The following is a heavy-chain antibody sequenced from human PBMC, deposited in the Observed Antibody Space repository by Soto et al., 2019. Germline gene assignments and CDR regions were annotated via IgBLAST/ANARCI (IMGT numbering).Heavy chain of an antibody. CDR2: IYKSATT. V-gene: IGHV4-30-4*01. Sequence: PXETLSLTCSVSGYSISTVDYFWAWIRQPPGQALEYIGYIYKSATTYYNPSFESRVAISLDTSKSQFSLNVTSVTAADTAVYFCARGRYCLTGRCFPNWFDSWGQGNLVTVSS. CDR1: GYSISTVDYF. D-gene: IGHD2-15*01. CDR3: ARGRYCLTGRCFPNWFDS. J-gene: IGHJ5*01.